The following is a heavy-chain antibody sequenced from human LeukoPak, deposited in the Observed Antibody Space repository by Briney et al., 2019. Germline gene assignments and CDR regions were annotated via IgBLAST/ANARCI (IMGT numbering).Heavy chain of an antibody. V-gene: IGHV4-39*01. D-gene: IGHD3-10*01. CDR3: AANSADYNTLGSSYKI. J-gene: IGHJ4*02. CDR2: ISYSGTT. CDR1: GVSISSSNSY. Sequence: SETLSLTCTVSGVSISSSNSYWGWIRQSPGKGLEWIGSISYSGTTYYNPSLKSRVTISVDTSKNQFSLKLNSVTAADTAVFYCAANSADYNTLGSSYKIWGQGTLVTVSS.